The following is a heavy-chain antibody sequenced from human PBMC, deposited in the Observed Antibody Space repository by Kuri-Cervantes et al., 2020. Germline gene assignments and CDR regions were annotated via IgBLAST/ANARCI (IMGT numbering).Heavy chain of an antibody. CDR1: GFTFSSYG. CDR2: ISYDGSKK. CDR3: ARERIEWELLSGMDV. D-gene: IGHD1-26*01. J-gene: IGHJ6*02. Sequence: GGSLRLTCAASGFTFSSYGMHWVRQAPGKGLEWVTVISYDGSKKYYADSVKGRFTISRDNSKNTLYLQMNSLRAEDTAVYYCARERIEWELLSGMDVWGQGTTVTVSS. V-gene: IGHV3-30*03.